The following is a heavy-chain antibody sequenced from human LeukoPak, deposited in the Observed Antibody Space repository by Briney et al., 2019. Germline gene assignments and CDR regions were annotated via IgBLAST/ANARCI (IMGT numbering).Heavy chain of an antibody. Sequence: GASVKVSCKASGYTFTGYYMHWVRQAPGQGLEWLGRINPNRGGSNYAQKFHGRVTMTRNTTINTDHMELSSLSAEDTAVYYCAVLHGGVLRRFDYWGQGTLVTVSS. J-gene: IGHJ4*02. D-gene: IGHD2/OR15-2a*01. CDR2: INPNRGGS. CDR1: GYTFTGYY. V-gene: IGHV1-2*06. CDR3: AVLHGGVLRRFDY.